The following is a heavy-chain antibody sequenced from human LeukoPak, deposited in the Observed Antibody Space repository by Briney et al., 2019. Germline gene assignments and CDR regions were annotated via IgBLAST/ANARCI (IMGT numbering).Heavy chain of an antibody. J-gene: IGHJ4*02. CDR3: AREGGAAAGYFDY. V-gene: IGHV3-21*01. Sequence: PGGSLRLSCAASGFTFSSYSMNWVRQAPGKGLEWVSSISSSSSYIYYADSVKGRFTISRDNAKNSLYLQMNSLRAEDTAVYYCAREGGAAAGYFDYWGQGTPVTVSS. CDR2: ISSSSSYI. CDR1: GFTFSSYS. D-gene: IGHD6-13*01.